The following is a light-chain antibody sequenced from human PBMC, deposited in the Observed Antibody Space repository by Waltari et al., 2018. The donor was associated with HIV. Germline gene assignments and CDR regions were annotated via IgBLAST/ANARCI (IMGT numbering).Light chain of an antibody. V-gene: IGKV1-9*01. Sequence: DIRLTQSPSFVSPSVGDSVTITCRASQDITSFLAWYQQKPGKAPKLLIYDASTLQSGVPSRFSCGGSGTDFTLTIRSLQPEDFATYYCQQLNSYPLTFGGGTKVEIK. J-gene: IGKJ4*01. CDR1: QDITSF. CDR2: DAS. CDR3: QQLNSYPLT.